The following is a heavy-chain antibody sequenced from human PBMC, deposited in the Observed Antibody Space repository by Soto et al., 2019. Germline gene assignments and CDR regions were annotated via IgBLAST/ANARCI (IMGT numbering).Heavy chain of an antibody. D-gene: IGHD6-13*01. CDR3: ARIASSSWEQGGDYYYYYYMDV. CDR1: GYTFTSYD. CDR2: MNPNSGNT. Sequence: ASVKVSCKASGYTFTSYDINWVRQATGQGLEWMGWMNPNSGNTGYAQKFQGRVTMTRNTSISTAYMELSSLRSEDTAVYYCARIASSSWEQGGDYYYYYYMDVWGKGTTVTVSS. J-gene: IGHJ6*03. V-gene: IGHV1-8*01.